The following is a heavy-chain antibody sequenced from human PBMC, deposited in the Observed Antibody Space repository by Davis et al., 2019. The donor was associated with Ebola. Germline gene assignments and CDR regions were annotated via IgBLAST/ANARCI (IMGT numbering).Heavy chain of an antibody. CDR3: AKSEFWSGYFDVSPQFDY. CDR1: GFTFASYA. J-gene: IGHJ4*02. V-gene: IGHV3-23*01. D-gene: IGHD3-3*01. CDR2: ITVGGRI. Sequence: PGGSLRLSCAASGFTFASYAMSWVRQAPGKGLEWVSAITVGGRIYYGDSSKGRFTISRDNSKDTLYLQMNSLRAEDTALYYCAKSEFWSGYFDVSPQFDYWGQGTLVTVSS.